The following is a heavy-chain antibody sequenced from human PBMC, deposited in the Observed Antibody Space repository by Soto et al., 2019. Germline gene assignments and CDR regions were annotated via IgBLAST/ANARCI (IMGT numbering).Heavy chain of an antibody. Sequence: PSETLSLTCSVSGDSISRNYWGWIRQPPGKGLERVGSISYSGSTFYNPSLKSRVTISMDTSKNQLSLRLTSVTAADTAVYYCAGEPSGHPPLYRFDPWGQGTLVTVSS. CDR1: GDSISRNY. D-gene: IGHD1-26*01. V-gene: IGHV4-59*01. CDR2: ISYSGST. CDR3: AGEPSGHPPLYRFDP. J-gene: IGHJ5*02.